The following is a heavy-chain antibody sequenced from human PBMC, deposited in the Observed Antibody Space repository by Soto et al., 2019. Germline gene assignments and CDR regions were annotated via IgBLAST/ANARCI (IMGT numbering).Heavy chain of an antibody. CDR2: IYYSGST. D-gene: IGHD6-6*01. J-gene: IGHJ2*01. CDR1: GGSISSSSYY. CDR3: ARRGREQLADSWYFDL. Sequence: LSLTCTVSGGSISSSSYYWGWIRQPPGKGLEWIGSIYYSGSTYYNPSLKSRVTISVDTSKNQFSLKLSSVTAADTAVYYCARRGREQLADSWYFDLWGRGTLVTVSS. V-gene: IGHV4-39*01.